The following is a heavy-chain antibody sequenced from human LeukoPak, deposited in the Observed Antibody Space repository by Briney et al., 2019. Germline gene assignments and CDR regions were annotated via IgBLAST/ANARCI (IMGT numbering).Heavy chain of an antibody. Sequence: ASVKVSSKVSGYTLTELSVHWVRQAPGKGLEWMGGFDPEDGETIYAHKLQGRVTMTEDTSTDTAYMELSSLRSEDTAVYYCVTTIGWGSPNWFDPWGQGTLVTVSS. J-gene: IGHJ5*02. V-gene: IGHV1-24*01. CDR3: VTTIGWGSPNWFDP. CDR1: GYTLTELS. CDR2: FDPEDGET. D-gene: IGHD1-26*01.